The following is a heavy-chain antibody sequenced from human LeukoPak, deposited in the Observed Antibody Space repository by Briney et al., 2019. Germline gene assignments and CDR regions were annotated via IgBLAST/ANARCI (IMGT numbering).Heavy chain of an antibody. CDR1: GGSISRYY. CDR2: VYYSGST. J-gene: IGHJ3*02. D-gene: IGHD3-22*01. CDR3: AREVYYHRSGYLKAFDI. V-gene: IGHV4-59*01. Sequence: PSETLSLTCTVSGGSISRYYWSWIRQPPGKGLEWIGHVYYSGSTNYKPSLKSRVTISVDSSTNQFSLKLSAVTAADTAVYNCAREVYYHRSGYLKAFDIWGQGTMVTVSS.